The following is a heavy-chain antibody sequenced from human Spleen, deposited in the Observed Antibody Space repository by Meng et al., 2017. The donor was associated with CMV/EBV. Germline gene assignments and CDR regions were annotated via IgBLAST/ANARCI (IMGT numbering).Heavy chain of an antibody. CDR2: IYSGGST. V-gene: IGHV3-53*01. Sequence: AASGFPVSSNYISWVRQAPGKGLGWVSVIYSGGSTYYADSVKGRVTISRDNSKNTLYLQMNSLRAEDTAVYYCARNPYDSSGYLFGYWGQGTLVTVSS. J-gene: IGHJ4*02. D-gene: IGHD3-22*01. CDR3: ARNPYDSSGYLFGY. CDR1: GFPVSSNY.